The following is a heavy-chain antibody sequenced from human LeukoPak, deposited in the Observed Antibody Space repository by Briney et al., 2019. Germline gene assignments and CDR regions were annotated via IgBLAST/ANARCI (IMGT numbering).Heavy chain of an antibody. Sequence: QPGGSLRLSCAASGFTFSRYCVHWARQAPGKGLVWVSRINSDGSSTSYADSVKGRFTISRDNAKNTLYLQMNSLRAEDTAVYYCARGTALWPPYDFVYGRGETLVTVSS. CDR1: GFTFSRYC. V-gene: IGHV3-74*01. D-gene: IGHD2/OR15-2a*01. CDR2: INSDGSST. CDR3: ARGTALWPPYDFVY. J-gene: IGHJ4*02.